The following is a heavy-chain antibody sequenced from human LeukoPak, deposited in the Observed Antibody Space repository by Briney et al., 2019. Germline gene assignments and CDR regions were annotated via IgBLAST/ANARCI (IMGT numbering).Heavy chain of an antibody. CDR1: GFTFSSYS. V-gene: IGHV3-21*01. D-gene: IGHD3-3*02. J-gene: IGHJ6*02. CDR2: ISSSSSYI. CDR3: ARASHFWSGYSSYYYYGMDV. Sequence: VKLGGSLRLSCAASGFTFSSYSMNWVRQAPGKGLEWVSSISSSSSYIYYADSVKGRFTISRDNAKNSLYLQMNSLRAEDTAVYYCARASHFWSGYSSYYYYGMDVWGQGTTVTVSS.